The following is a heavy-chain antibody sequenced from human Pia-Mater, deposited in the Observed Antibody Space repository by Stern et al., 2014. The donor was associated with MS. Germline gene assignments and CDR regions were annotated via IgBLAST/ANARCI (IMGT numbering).Heavy chain of an antibody. V-gene: IGHV2-26*01. Sequence: QITLKESGPVLVKPTETLTLTCTVSGFSFTNTRVGVNWIRQSPGKALEWLAHIFSNDEKSYNISLRSRLTISRDTSKSQVVLTMTDMDHVDTGTYYCARIRELGTIDYWGQGTLITVSS. CDR2: IFSNDEK. D-gene: IGHD3-16*01. J-gene: IGHJ4*02. CDR1: GFSFTNTRVG. CDR3: ARIRELGTIDY.